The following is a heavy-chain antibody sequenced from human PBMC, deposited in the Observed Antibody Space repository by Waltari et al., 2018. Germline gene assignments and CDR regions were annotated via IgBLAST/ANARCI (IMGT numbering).Heavy chain of an antibody. CDR2: MNQDGSEN. CDR3: ARAPKRTSSEVDY. J-gene: IGHJ4*02. D-gene: IGHD6-19*01. V-gene: IGHV3-7*01. CDR1: GFSFSSWY. Sequence: DVLLVESGGDLVQPGGSLRLSCAASGFSFSSWYMSWFRQAPGKGLEWVANMNQDGSENNYVDSVKGRFTISRDNAKNSLSLQMSSLRVEDTAVYYCARAPKRTSSEVDYWGQGTLVTVSS.